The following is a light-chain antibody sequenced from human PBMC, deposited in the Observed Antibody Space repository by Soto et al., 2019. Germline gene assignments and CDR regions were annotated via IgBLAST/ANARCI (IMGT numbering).Light chain of an antibody. CDR2: EVS. CDR3: SSYTSSSTWV. V-gene: IGLV2-14*01. CDR1: SSDVGGYDY. Sequence: QSALTQPPSASGSPGQPVTISCTGTSSDVGGYDYVSWYQQYPGKAPKLLIYEVSKRPSGVSNRFSGSKSGNTASLTISGLQAEDEADYYCSSYTSSSTWVFGGGTKVTVL. J-gene: IGLJ3*02.